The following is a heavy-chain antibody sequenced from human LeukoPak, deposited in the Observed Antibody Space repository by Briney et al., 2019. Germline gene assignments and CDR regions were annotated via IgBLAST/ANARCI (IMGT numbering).Heavy chain of an antibody. V-gene: IGHV3-48*01. CDR3: AKDAYYYDSSHNYYYGMDV. D-gene: IGHD3-22*01. CDR1: GFTFSEYT. J-gene: IGHJ6*02. CDR2: ISRNGTNI. Sequence: GGSLRLSCVASGFTFSEYTMNWVRQAPGKGPEWISSISRNGTNIYCAGYVKGRFTISRDNAKNSLFLQMTSLRVEDTAVYYCAKDAYYYDSSHNYYYGMDVWGQGTTVTVSS.